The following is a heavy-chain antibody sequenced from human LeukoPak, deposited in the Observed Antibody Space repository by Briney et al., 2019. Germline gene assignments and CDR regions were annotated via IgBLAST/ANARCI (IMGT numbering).Heavy chain of an antibody. J-gene: IGHJ5*02. V-gene: IGHV3-30*03. CDR3: ARGRSSSFWFDP. Sequence: GGSLRLSCAASGFTFTSYGMHWVRQAPGKGLKWVAVISYDGSNKYYADSVKGRFTISRDNSKNTLYLQMNSLRAEDTAVYYCARGRSSSFWFDPWGQGTLVTVSS. CDR2: ISYDGSNK. CDR1: GFTFTSYG. D-gene: IGHD6-13*01.